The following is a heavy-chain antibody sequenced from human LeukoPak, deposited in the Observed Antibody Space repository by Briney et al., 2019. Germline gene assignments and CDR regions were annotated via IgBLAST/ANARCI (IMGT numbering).Heavy chain of an antibody. D-gene: IGHD3-10*01. J-gene: IGHJ6*02. CDR3: ARDPRGVAMVRGASYGMDI. CDR1: GGSIITSNW. Sequence: SGTLSHTCGVSGGSIITSNWWSWVRQPPGKGLEWIGEIFHSGIINYNPSLKSRVTISVDKSKNQFSLRLNSVTAADTAVYYCARDPRGVAMVRGASYGMDIWGQGTSVTVSS. CDR2: IFHSGII. V-gene: IGHV4-4*02.